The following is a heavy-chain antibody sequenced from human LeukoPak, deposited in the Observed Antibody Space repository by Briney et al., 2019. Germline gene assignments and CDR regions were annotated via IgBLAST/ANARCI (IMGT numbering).Heavy chain of an antibody. CDR3: ASGLGRAIYYGSGRADY. J-gene: IGHJ4*02. D-gene: IGHD3-10*01. CDR2: IKQEGSEK. Sequence: TGGSLRLSCAASGFTFSSYWMSWVRQAPGKGLEWVANIKQEGSEKYYVDSVKGRFTISRDNPKNSLYLQMNNLRAEDTAVYYCASGLGRAIYYGSGRADYWGQGTLVTVSS. V-gene: IGHV3-7*01. CDR1: GFTFSSYW.